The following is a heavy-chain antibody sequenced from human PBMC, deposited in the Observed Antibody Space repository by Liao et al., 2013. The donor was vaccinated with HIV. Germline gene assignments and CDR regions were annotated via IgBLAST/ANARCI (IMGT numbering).Heavy chain of an antibody. CDR3: ASVNTTVADKLTFDY. Sequence: QVQLQESGPGLVKPSQTLSLTCTVSGGSISSGAYYWSWIRQPPGKGLEWIGYMYYSGSAYYNPSLKSRLTMSLDTSRNQFSLQLSFVTAADTAVYYCASVNTTVADKLTFDYWGQGTLVTVSS. CDR2: MYYSGSA. D-gene: IGHD1-1*01. J-gene: IGHJ4*02. CDR1: GGSISSGAYY. V-gene: IGHV4-30-4*08.